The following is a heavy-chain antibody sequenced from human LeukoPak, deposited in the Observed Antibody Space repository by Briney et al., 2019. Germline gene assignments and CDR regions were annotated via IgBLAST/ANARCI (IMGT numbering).Heavy chain of an antibody. J-gene: IGHJ3*02. CDR2: ISSSSIYI. CDR1: GITFSSYS. CDR3: ARPRGSSGWYGDGFDI. D-gene: IGHD6-19*01. Sequence: GGSLRLSCAASGITFSSYSMNWVRQAPGKGLEWVSCISSSSIYIYYADSVKGRFTVSRDNARNSLYLQMNSLRAEDTAVYYCARPRGSSGWYGDGFDIWGQGTMVTVSP. V-gene: IGHV3-21*06.